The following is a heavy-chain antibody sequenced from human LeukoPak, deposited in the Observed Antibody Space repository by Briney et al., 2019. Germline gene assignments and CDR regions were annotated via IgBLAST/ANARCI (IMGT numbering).Heavy chain of an antibody. Sequence: PGKSLTLSCVASQFTFSHYGMHWVRQAPGKGLEWVAVIWNDGSNQYYADSVKGRFTISRDNSQNTVYLQTNSLRAEDTAVYYCAKDAQRGFDYSNSLEYWGQGTLVTVSS. CDR1: QFTFSHYG. CDR2: IWNDGSNQ. D-gene: IGHD4-11*01. CDR3: AKDAQRGFDYSNSLEY. J-gene: IGHJ4*02. V-gene: IGHV3-33*06.